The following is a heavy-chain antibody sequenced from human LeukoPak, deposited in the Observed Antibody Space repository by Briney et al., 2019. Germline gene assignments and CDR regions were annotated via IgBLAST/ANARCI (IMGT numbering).Heavy chain of an antibody. CDR1: GFIFTNYA. V-gene: IGHV3-23*01. D-gene: IGHD3-10*01. J-gene: IGHJ4*02. CDR3: AKGYASGTYFLDS. CDR2: ISASGGGT. Sequence: GGSLRLSCAASGFIFTNYAMSWVRQAPGEGLERVSAISASGGGTFYADSVRGRFTISRDNSKNTLYLQMNTLRAEDTAVYYCAKGYASGTYFLDSWGQGTLVTVSS.